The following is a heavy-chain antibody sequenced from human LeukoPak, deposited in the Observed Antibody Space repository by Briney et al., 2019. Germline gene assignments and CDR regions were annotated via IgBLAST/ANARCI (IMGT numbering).Heavy chain of an antibody. CDR2: INWNGGST. Sequence: GGSLRLSCAASGFTFDDYGMNWVRQAPGKGLEWVSGINWNGGSTGYADSVKGRFTNSRDNAKNSLYLQMNSLRAEDTALCYCASTIFGGFDPWGEGTLVTVSP. J-gene: IGHJ5*02. CDR3: ASTIFGGFDP. D-gene: IGHD3-3*01. CDR1: GFTFDDYG. V-gene: IGHV3-20*04.